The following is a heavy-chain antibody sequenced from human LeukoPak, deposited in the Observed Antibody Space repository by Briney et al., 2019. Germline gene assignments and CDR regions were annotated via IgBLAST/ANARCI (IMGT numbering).Heavy chain of an antibody. Sequence: GGALRLSCAASGFSFSSYEMHWVRQAPGKGRQWLSYISGGGAPIYYADSVKGRFTISRDNAKNSLYLQMSSLRAEDTAVYYCVRDYRDSSGDHQHFDYWGQGALVTVSS. CDR3: VRDYRDSSGDHQHFDY. V-gene: IGHV3-48*03. J-gene: IGHJ4*02. CDR1: GFSFSSYE. D-gene: IGHD3-22*01. CDR2: ISGGGAPI.